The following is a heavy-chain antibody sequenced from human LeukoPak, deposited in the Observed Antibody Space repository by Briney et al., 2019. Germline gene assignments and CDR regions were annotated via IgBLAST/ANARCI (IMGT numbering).Heavy chain of an antibody. CDR1: GFTFSSYS. D-gene: IGHD2-2*01. CDR2: ISSSSSYI. J-gene: IGHJ5*02. Sequence: GSLRLSRAASGFTFSSYSMNWVRQAPGKGLEWVSSISSSSSYIYYADSVKGRFTISRDNAKNSLYLQMNSLRAEDTAVYYCARDQSRWSPAAYPWGQGTLVTVSS. CDR3: ARDQSRWSPAAYP. V-gene: IGHV3-21*01.